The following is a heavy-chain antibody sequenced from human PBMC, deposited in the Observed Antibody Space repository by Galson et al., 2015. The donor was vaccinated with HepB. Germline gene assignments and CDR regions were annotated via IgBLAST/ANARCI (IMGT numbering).Heavy chain of an antibody. J-gene: IGHJ3*02. CDR2: INWNGGST. V-gene: IGHV3-20*04. D-gene: IGHD1-26*01. CDR1: GFTFDDYG. Sequence: SLRLSCAASGFTFDDYGMSWVRQAPGKGLEWVSGINWNGGSTGYADSVKGRFTISRDNAKNSLYLQMNSLRAEDTALYYCARAVGATSVDWALHDAFDIWGQGTMVTVSS. CDR3: ARAVGATSVDWALHDAFDI.